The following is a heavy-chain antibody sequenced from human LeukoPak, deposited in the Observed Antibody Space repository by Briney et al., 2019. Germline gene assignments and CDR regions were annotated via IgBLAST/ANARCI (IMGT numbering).Heavy chain of an antibody. D-gene: IGHD1-26*01. Sequence: PSETLSLTCSVSGASISSYFWSWIRQPPGRGLEWIAYIHYSGSTNYNPSLKSRLTISIDTSKNQFSLKLTSVTAADTAVYYCASSGSNDAFDIWGQGTMVTVSS. CDR2: IHYSGST. J-gene: IGHJ3*02. CDR1: GASISSYF. CDR3: ASSGSNDAFDI. V-gene: IGHV4-59*01.